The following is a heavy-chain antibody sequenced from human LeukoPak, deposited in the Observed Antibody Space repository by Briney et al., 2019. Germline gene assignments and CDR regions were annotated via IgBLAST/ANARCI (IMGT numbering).Heavy chain of an antibody. V-gene: IGHV4-38-2*01. D-gene: IGHD5-18*01. CDR1: GYSINSGYY. Sequence: SETLSLTCGVSGYSINSGYYWGWIRQPPGKGPEWIRSIYYSGSTYYNPSLKSRVTISLDTSKNQFSLNLSSVTAADTAFYYCARGGYSYGYMGYWGQGPLVTVSS. J-gene: IGHJ4*02. CDR3: ARGGYSYGYMGY. CDR2: IYYSGST.